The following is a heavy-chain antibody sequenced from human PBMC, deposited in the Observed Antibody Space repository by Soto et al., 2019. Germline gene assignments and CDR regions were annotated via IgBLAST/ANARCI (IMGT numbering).Heavy chain of an antibody. D-gene: IGHD2-2*01. J-gene: IGHJ5*01. Sequence: GGSLRLSCAASGFSFGTYAMNWVRQAPGKGLEWVSFISFSSSYIYYADSVRGRFTVSRDNAKNSLYLQLNNLRAEDTAVYYCATGAYQPLLVSWGQGTLLTVSS. CDR1: GFSFGTYA. CDR2: ISFSSSYI. V-gene: IGHV3-21*01. CDR3: ATGAYQPLLVS.